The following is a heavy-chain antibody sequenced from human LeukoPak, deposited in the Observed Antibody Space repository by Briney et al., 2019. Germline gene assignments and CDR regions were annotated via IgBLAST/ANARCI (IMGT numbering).Heavy chain of an antibody. CDR2: ISWDGGST. J-gene: IGHJ6*04. CDR1: GFTFDDYA. D-gene: IGHD3-9*01. V-gene: IGHV3-43D*04. CDR3: AKVLTGYYYYGMDV. Sequence: GGSLRLSCAASGFTFDDYAMHWVRQAPGKGLEWVSLISWDGGSTYYADSVKGRFTISRDNSKNSLYLHMNSLRAEDTALYYCAKVLTGYYYYGMDVWGKGTTVTVSS.